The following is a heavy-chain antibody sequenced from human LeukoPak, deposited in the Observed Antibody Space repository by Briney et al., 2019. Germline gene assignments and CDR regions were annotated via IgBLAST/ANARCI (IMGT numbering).Heavy chain of an antibody. D-gene: IGHD3-22*01. CDR1: GLTFSSHW. J-gene: IGHJ4*02. V-gene: IGHV3-74*01. Sequence: GGSLRLSCAASGLTFSSHWMHWVRQAPGKGLVWVSRITNDGSSTTYADSVKGRFTISRDNAKNMLYLQANSLRAEDAAVYYCAKDRKRYYYDSSGYDYWGQGTLVTVSS. CDR3: AKDRKRYYYDSSGYDY. CDR2: ITNDGSST.